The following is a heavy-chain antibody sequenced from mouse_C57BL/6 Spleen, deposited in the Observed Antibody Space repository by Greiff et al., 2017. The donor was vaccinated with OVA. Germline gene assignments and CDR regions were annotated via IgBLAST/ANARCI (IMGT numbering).Heavy chain of an antibody. CDR1: GYSFTDYN. CDR2: INPNYGTT. CDR3: ASPFYYGYGVLAY. D-gene: IGHD2-2*01. Sequence: EVQLQQSGPELVKPGASVKISCKASGYSFTDYNMNWVKQSNGKSLEWIGVINPNYGTTSYNQKFKGKATLTVAQSSSTAYMQLNSLTSVDSAVYYCASPFYYGYGVLAYWGQGTLVTVSA. J-gene: IGHJ3*01. V-gene: IGHV1-39*01.